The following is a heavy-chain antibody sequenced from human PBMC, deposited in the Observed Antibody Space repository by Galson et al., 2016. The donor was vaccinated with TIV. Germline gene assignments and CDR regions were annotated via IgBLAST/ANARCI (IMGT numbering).Heavy chain of an antibody. CDR1: GFSFNSYA. Sequence: SLRLSCAASGFSFNSYAKHWVRQAPGKGLEWVAFMRYDGTNKYYSDSVKGRFTISRDSSKNTVYLHRNSLRPEDTAVYYCARDLREDLVVVAAAWDFHSFGMDVWGQGTTVTVSS. CDR2: MRYDGTNK. V-gene: IGHV3-30*02. J-gene: IGHJ6*02. D-gene: IGHD2-15*01. CDR3: ARDLREDLVVVAAAWDFHSFGMDV.